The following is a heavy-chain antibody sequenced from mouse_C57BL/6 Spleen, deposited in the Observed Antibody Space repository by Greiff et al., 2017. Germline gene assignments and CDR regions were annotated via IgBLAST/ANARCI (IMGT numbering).Heavy chain of an antibody. J-gene: IGHJ1*03. V-gene: IGHV1-22*01. CDR1: GYTFTDYN. Sequence: VQLQQSGPELVKPGASVKMSCKASGYTFTDYNMHWVKQSHGKSLEWIGYINPNNGGTSYNQKFKGKATLTVNKSSSTAYMELRSRTSEDSAVYYCAREVAFITTVVYWYFDVWGTGTTVTVSS. CDR3: AREVAFITTVVYWYFDV. D-gene: IGHD1-1*01. CDR2: INPNNGGT.